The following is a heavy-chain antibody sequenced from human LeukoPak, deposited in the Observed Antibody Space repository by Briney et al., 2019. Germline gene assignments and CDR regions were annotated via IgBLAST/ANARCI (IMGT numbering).Heavy chain of an antibody. J-gene: IGHJ4*02. Sequence: GGSLRLSCAASGLTVSSTYMSWVRQAPGKGLEWVSIIYIGDNPHYADSVKGRFTISRHNSKNTLYLQTNSLRAEDTAVYYCARVRPWVFDYWGQGTLVTVSS. CDR3: ARVRPWVFDY. CDR1: GLTVSSTY. V-gene: IGHV3-53*04. CDR2: IYIGDNP.